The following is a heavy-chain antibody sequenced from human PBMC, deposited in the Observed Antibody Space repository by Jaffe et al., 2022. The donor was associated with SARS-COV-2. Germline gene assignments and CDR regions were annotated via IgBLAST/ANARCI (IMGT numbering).Heavy chain of an antibody. J-gene: IGHJ6*03. CDR3: ARSPSYSSSWYRPYYYYYYMDV. V-gene: IGHV3-21*01. CDR2: ISSSSSYI. D-gene: IGHD6-13*01. Sequence: EVQLVESGGGLVKPGGSLRLSCAASGFTFSSYSMNWVRQAPGKGLEWVSSISSSSSYIYYADSVKGRFTISRDNAKNSLYLQMNSLRAEDTAVYYCARSPSYSSSWYRPYYYYYYMDVWGKGTTVTVSS. CDR1: GFTFSSYS.